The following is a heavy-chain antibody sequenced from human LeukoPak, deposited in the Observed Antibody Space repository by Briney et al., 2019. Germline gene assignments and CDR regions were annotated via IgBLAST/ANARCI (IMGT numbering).Heavy chain of an antibody. V-gene: IGHV1-18*01. CDR3: ARDRYWFGELSLYYFDY. D-gene: IGHD3-10*01. Sequence: ASVKVSCKASGGTFSSYAISWVRQAPGQGLEWMGWISAYNGNTNYAQKLQGRVTMTTDTSTSTAYMELRSLRSDDTAVYYCARDRYWFGELSLYYFDYWGQGTLVTVSS. CDR2: ISAYNGNT. J-gene: IGHJ4*02. CDR1: GGTFSSYA.